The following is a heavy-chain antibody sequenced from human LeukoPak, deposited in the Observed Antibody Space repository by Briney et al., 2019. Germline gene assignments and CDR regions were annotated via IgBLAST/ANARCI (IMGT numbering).Heavy chain of an antibody. CDR2: NSSSGSTI. V-gene: IGHV3-48*03. J-gene: IGHJ6*02. D-gene: IGHD2-2*01. CDR1: GFTFSSYE. CDR3: ARARCSSTSCYRGYYGMDV. Sequence: PGGSLRLSCAASGFTFSSYEMNWARQAPGKGLEWVSYNSSSGSTIYYADSVKGRFTISRDNAKNSLYLQMNSLRAEDTAVYYCARARCSSTSCYRGYYGMDVWGQGTTVTVSS.